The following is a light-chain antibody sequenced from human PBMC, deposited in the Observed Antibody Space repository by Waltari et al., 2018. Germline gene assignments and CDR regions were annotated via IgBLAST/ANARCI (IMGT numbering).Light chain of an antibody. CDR3: QHYVRLPAT. Sequence: EVVLTQSPGTLSLSPGERATLSCRASQSVSRALAWYQQKPGQAPRLRIYGASIRATGIPDRFSGSGSGTDFSLTSSRLEPADSAMYYCQHYVRLPATFGQGTKVEIK. V-gene: IGKV3-20*01. CDR2: GAS. CDR1: QSVSRA. J-gene: IGKJ1*01.